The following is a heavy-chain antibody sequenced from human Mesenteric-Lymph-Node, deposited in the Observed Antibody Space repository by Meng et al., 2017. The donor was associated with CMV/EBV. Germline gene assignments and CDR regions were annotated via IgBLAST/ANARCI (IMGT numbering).Heavy chain of an antibody. V-gene: IGHV3-7*01. D-gene: IGHD3-10*01. J-gene: IGHJ4*02. CDR3: ARDGAVDGWFGELLSDY. Sequence: GGSLRLSCAASGFTFSSYTMHWVRQAPGKGLEWVANIKQDGSGKYYVDSVKGRFTISRDNAKNSLYLQMNSLRAEDTAVYYCARDGAVDGWFGELLSDYWGQGTLVTVSS. CDR1: GFTFSSYT. CDR2: IKQDGSGK.